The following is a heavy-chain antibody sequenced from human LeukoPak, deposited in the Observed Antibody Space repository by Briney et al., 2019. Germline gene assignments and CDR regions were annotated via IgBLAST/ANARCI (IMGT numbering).Heavy chain of an antibody. D-gene: IGHD3-22*01. J-gene: IGHJ4*02. CDR1: GSSVSSYY. CDR3: ARSLRGGYYYDSGMGY. CDR2: IYTSGTT. V-gene: IGHV4-4*07. Sequence: SETLSLTCSVSGSSVSSYYWSWIRQPAGKGLEWIGRIYTSGTTSYNPSLKSRVTMSVDASKNQFSLKLSSVTAADTAVYYCARSLRGGYYYDSGMGYWGQGTLVTVSS.